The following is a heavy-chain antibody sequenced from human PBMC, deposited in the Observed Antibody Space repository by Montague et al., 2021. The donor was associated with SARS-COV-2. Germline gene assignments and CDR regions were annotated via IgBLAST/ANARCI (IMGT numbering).Heavy chain of an antibody. CDR2: INHIGTT. Sequence: SETLSLTCAVYGGSFSSYYWSWTRQPPGKGLGWNGKINHIGTTNYHPSXXSRFPISVATSKTQFSLKLSSVTAADTAVYYFTREGYQVLWSGYYYYGLNVGAKGPRSPSP. CDR1: GGSFSSYY. J-gene: IGHJ6*02. D-gene: IGHD2-2*01. CDR3: TREGYQVLWSGYYYYGLNV. V-gene: IGHV4-34*01.